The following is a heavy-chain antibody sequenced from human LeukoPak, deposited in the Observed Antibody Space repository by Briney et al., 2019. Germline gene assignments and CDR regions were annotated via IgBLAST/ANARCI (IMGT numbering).Heavy chain of an antibody. J-gene: IGHJ6*02. Sequence: PSETLSLTCTVSGGSISSCYWSWIRQPPGKGLEWIGYIYCSGSTNYNPSLKSRVTISVDTSKNQFSLKLSSVTAADTAVYYCARMGYDTFYGMDVWGQGTTVTVSS. CDR2: IYCSGST. V-gene: IGHV4-59*01. CDR1: GGSISSCY. D-gene: IGHD3-22*01. CDR3: ARMGYDTFYGMDV.